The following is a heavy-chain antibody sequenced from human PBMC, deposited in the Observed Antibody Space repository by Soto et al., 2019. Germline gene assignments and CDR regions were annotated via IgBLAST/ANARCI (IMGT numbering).Heavy chain of an antibody. D-gene: IGHD3-22*01. J-gene: IGHJ5*02. CDR3: TKSWLFEKNWFDP. Sequence: GESLKISCAASGFSFTTYGMSWVRQAPGKGLEWVSDISSTGLYTYLADSVKGRFTISRDNSKSTLYLQMNSLRVDDTAVYFCTKSWLFEKNWFDPWGQGTLVTVSS. V-gene: IGHV3-23*01. CDR2: ISSTGLYT. CDR1: GFSFTTYG.